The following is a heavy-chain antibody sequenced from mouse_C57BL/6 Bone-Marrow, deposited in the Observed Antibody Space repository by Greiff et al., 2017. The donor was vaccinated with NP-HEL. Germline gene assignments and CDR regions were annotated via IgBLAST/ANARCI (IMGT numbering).Heavy chain of an antibody. J-gene: IGHJ1*03. CDR1: GFTFSDYY. V-gene: IGHV5-12*01. D-gene: IGHD2-3*01. Sequence: DVKLVESGGGLVQPGGSLKLSCAASGFTFSDYYMYWVRQTPEKRLEWVAYISNGGGSTYYPDTVKGRFTISRDNAKNTLYLQMSRLKSEDTAMYYCARHDGYNWYFDVWGTGTTVTVSS. CDR2: ISNGGGST. CDR3: ARHDGYNWYFDV.